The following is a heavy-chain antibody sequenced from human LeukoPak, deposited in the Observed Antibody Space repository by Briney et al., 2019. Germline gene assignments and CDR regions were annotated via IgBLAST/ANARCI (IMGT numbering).Heavy chain of an antibody. Sequence: PGGSLRLSCTASGFSISNAWMNWVRQAPGKGLEWVASINHNGNVNYYVDSVKGRFTISRDNAKNSLYLQMSNLRAEDTAVYFCARGGGLDVWGQGATVTVSS. CDR3: ARGGGLDV. CDR1: GFSISNAW. V-gene: IGHV3-7*03. D-gene: IGHD3-16*01. J-gene: IGHJ6*02. CDR2: INHNGNVN.